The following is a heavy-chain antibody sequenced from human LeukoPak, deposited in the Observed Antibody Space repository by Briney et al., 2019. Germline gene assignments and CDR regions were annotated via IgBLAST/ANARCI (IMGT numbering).Heavy chain of an antibody. CDR1: GYTFTDHY. CDR3: ARVYVWGSQIDY. D-gene: IGHD3-16*01. CDR2: INPNSGGT. V-gene: IGHV1-2*02. Sequence: ASVKVSCKASGYTFTDHYMHWVRQAPGQGLEWMGWINPNSGGTNYAQKFQGRVTMTRDTSISTAYMELSRLRSDDTAVYYCARVYVWGSQIDYWGQGTLVTVSS. J-gene: IGHJ4*02.